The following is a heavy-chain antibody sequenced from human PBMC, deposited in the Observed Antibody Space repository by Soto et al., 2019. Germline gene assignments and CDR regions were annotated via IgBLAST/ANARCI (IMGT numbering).Heavy chain of an antibody. CDR2: IYNSGTT. D-gene: IGHD3-16*01. CDR3: VGLARGNTLVSMSRSYYRMDV. CDR1: GGSVSSATFY. V-gene: IGHV4-61*01. Sequence: QVQLQESGPGLVKPSETLSLTCTVSGGSVSSATFYWSWIRQPPGKRLEWIGCIYNSGTTIYNPSLKTRVIASVDTSKNQFSLELSSVTAADTAVYYCVGLARGNTLVSMSRSYYRMDVWGQGTTVTVSS. J-gene: IGHJ6*02.